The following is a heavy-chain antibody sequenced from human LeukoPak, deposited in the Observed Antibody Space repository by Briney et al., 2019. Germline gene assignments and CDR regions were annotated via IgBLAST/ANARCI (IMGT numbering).Heavy chain of an antibody. CDR3: ARLYCGGDCLNDAFDI. V-gene: IGHV1-2*02. D-gene: IGHD2-21*02. CDR1: GYTFTGYY. CDR2: INPNSGGT. Sequence: ASVKVSCKASGYTFTGYYMHWVRQAPGQGLEWMGLINPNSGGTNYAQKFQGRVTMTRDTSISTAYMELSRLRSDDTAVYYCARLYCGGDCLNDAFDIWGQGTMVTVSS. J-gene: IGHJ3*02.